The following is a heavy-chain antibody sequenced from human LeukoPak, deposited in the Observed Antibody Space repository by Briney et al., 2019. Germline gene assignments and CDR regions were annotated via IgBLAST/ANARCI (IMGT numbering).Heavy chain of an antibody. D-gene: IGHD6-19*01. CDR3: ARVAYSSGWYVAYYYYGMDV. CDR1: GGSFNDYY. CDR2: IYYSGST. Sequence: PSETLSLTCAVYGGSFNDYYWSWIRQPPGKGLEWIGSIYYSGSTYYNPSLKSRVTISVDTSKNQFSLKLSSVTAADTAVYYCARVAYSSGWYVAYYYYGMDVWGQGTTVTVSS. V-gene: IGHV4-34*01. J-gene: IGHJ6*02.